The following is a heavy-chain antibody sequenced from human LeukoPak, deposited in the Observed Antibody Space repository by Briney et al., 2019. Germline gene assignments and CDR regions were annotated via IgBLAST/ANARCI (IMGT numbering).Heavy chain of an antibody. Sequence: SETLSLTCTVSGGSISSYYWSWIRQPPGKGLEWIGYIYYSGSTNYNPSLKSRVTISVDTSKNQFSLKLSSVTAADTAVYYCARVRIAVAGLIFDYWGQGTLVTVSS. D-gene: IGHD6-19*01. V-gene: IGHV4-59*01. CDR2: IYYSGST. CDR1: GGSISSYY. J-gene: IGHJ4*02. CDR3: ARVRIAVAGLIFDY.